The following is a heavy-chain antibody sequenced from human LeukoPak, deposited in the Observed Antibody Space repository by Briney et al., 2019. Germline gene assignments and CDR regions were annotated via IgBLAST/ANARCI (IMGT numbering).Heavy chain of an antibody. J-gene: IGHJ4*02. Sequence: GGSLRLSCAASRFTFSSYAMNWVRQAPGKGLEWVSGISGSGGSKYYADSVKGRFTISRDNFKNTLYLQTNSLRAEDTALYYCAKDRAYSFDSWGQGTLVTVSS. D-gene: IGHD5-18*01. CDR3: AKDRAYSFDS. V-gene: IGHV3-23*01. CDR1: RFTFSSYA. CDR2: ISGSGGSK.